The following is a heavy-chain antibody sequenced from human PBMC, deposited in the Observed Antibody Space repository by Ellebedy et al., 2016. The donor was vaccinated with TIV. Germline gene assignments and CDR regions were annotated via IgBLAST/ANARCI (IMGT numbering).Heavy chain of an antibody. D-gene: IGHD3-22*01. V-gene: IGHV3-48*01. CDR1: GFTFSSYS. J-gene: IGHJ4*02. Sequence: GESLKISCAASGFTFSSYSMNWVRQAPGKGLEWVSSISSSSSTIYYADSVKGRFTISRDNSKNTLYLQMNSLRAEDTAVYYCAGARYYETSGLDYWGQGSLVTVSS. CDR2: ISSSSSTI. CDR3: AGARYYETSGLDY.